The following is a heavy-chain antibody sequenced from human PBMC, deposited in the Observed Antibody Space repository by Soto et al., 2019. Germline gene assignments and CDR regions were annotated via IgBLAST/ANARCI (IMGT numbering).Heavy chain of an antibody. J-gene: IGHJ6*03. CDR3: ARMGPANMDV. Sequence: SETLSLTCAVSGYSITNINWWSWVRQTPGKGLEWIGEIHHSGSINFHPSLKSRVTISIDDSKNQFSLSLNSVTAADTAVYYCARMGPANMDVWGKGSTVTVSS. CDR2: IHHSGSI. CDR1: GYSITNINW. V-gene: IGHV4-4*02.